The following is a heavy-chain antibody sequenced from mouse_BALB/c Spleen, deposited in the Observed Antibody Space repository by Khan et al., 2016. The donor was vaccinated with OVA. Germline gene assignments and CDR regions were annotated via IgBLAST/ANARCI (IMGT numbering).Heavy chain of an antibody. CDR1: GFTFSTYG. Sequence: EVELVESGGDLVKPGGSLRLSCAASGFTFSTYGMSWVRQPPDKRLEWVATINSDGDYTYYPDTVKGRFTISRNNAENNLYLQMSSLQSEDTAVYYCASHLTGSFAYWGQGTLVTVSA. CDR3: ASHLTGSFAY. CDR2: INSDGDYT. J-gene: IGHJ3*01. V-gene: IGHV5-6*01. D-gene: IGHD4-1*01.